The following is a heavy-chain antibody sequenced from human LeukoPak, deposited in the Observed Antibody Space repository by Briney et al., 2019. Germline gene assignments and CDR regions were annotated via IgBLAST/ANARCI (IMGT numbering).Heavy chain of an antibody. D-gene: IGHD2-2*03. CDR3: ARVLATLGYCSSTSCYLEGYGMDV. CDR2: ISAYNSNT. J-gene: IGHJ6*02. Sequence: ASVKVSCKASGYTFTSYGISWVRQAPGQGLEWMGWISAYNSNTNYAQKLQGRVTMTTDTSTSTAYMELRSLRSDDTAVYYCARVLATLGYCSSTSCYLEGYGMDVWGQGTTVTVSS. V-gene: IGHV1-18*01. CDR1: GYTFTSYG.